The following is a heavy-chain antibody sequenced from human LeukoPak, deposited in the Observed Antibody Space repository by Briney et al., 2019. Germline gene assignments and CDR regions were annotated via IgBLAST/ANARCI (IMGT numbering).Heavy chain of an antibody. CDR2: IYYSGST. CDR3: ARIVRSTTPFDY. Sequence: SETLSLTCTVSGGSISSSSYYWAWIRQPPGKGLKWIGSIYYSGSTYYNPSLKSRITISVDTSKNQFSLKLSSVTAADTAVYYCARIVRSTTPFDYWGQGTLVTVSS. CDR1: GGSISSSSYY. J-gene: IGHJ4*02. V-gene: IGHV4-39*01. D-gene: IGHD2/OR15-2a*01.